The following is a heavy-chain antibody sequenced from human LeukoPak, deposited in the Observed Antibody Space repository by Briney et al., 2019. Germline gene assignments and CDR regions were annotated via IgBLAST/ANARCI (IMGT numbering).Heavy chain of an antibody. D-gene: IGHD3-9*01. J-gene: IGHJ3*01. CDR1: GYTFSNYG. V-gene: IGHV1-18*01. CDR2: IRGDNGNT. Sequence: ASVKVSCKASGYTFSNYGISWVRQAPGQGLEWVGWIRGDNGNTNYAQKLQGRVTMTTDTSTSTAYMELRSLGSDETAVYYCARVDLLTGYYFFDYWGQGTMVTVSS. CDR3: ARVDLLTGYYFFDY.